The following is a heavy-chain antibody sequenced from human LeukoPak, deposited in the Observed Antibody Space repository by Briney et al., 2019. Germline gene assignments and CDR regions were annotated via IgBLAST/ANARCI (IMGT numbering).Heavy chain of an antibody. V-gene: IGHV3-48*04. Sequence: GGSLRLSCAASGFTFSSYSMNWVRQAPGKGLEWVSYISSSSNTIYYADSVKGRFTISRDNAKNSLYLQMNSLRAEDTAVYYCARGTRGYSYGIDYWGQGTLVTVSS. CDR1: GFTFSSYS. CDR3: ARGTRGYSYGIDY. D-gene: IGHD5-18*01. CDR2: ISSSSNTI. J-gene: IGHJ4*02.